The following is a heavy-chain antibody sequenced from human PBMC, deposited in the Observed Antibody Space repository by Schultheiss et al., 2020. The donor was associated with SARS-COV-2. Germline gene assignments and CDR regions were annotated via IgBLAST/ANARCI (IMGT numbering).Heavy chain of an antibody. CDR2: IWYDGSNK. D-gene: IGHD3-3*01. Sequence: GESLKISCAASGFTFSSFGIHWVRQAPGKGLEWVAIIWYDGSNKHYADSVKGRFTISKDNSKNTLYLQMNSLRVEDTAVYYCARGDKYDFWSLRYYGMDVWGQGTTVTVSS. J-gene: IGHJ6*02. CDR3: ARGDKYDFWSLRYYGMDV. CDR1: GFTFSSFG. V-gene: IGHV3-33*08.